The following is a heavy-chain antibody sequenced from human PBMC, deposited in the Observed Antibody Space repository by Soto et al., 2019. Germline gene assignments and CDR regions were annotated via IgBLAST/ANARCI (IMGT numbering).Heavy chain of an antibody. D-gene: IGHD3-10*01. CDR3: TLRITMVRGVTSRFGEYYYYGMDV. V-gene: IGHV3-73*01. CDR1: GFTFSGSA. Sequence: GGSLRLSCAASGFTFSGSAMHWVRQASGKGLEWVGRIRSKANSYATAYAASVKGRFTISRDDSKNTAYLQMNSLKTEDTAVYYCTLRITMVRGVTSRFGEYYYYGMDVWGQGTTVTVSS. CDR2: IRSKANSYAT. J-gene: IGHJ6*02.